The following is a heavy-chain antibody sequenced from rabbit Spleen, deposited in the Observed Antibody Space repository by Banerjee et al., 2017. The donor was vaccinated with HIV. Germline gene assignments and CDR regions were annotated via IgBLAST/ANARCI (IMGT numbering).Heavy chain of an antibody. CDR1: GFDFSNYG. Sequence: QEQLVESGGGLVQPGGSLKLSCKASGFDFSNYGVTWVRQAPGKGLEWIGYIDPIFGRTYYASWVNGRFTISSHNAQNTLYLQLNSLTAADTATYFCVRDPVSDWYPFDLWGPGTLVTVS. CDR3: VRDPVSDWYPFDL. CDR2: IDPIFGRT. D-gene: IGHD2-1*01. J-gene: IGHJ4*01. V-gene: IGHV1S47*01.